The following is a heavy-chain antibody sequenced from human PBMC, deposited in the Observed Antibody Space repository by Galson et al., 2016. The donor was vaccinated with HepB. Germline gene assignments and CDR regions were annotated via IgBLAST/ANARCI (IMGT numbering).Heavy chain of an antibody. CDR1: GDSVSSNSAA. CDR2: TYYRSKWYN. V-gene: IGHV6-1*01. J-gene: IGHJ4*02. D-gene: IGHD1-26*01. Sequence: CAISGDSVSSNSAAWNWIRQSPSRGLEWLGGTYYRSKWYNDYVVSVKSRITINPDTSKNQFSLQLNSVTPEDTAVYYCARVDLYSGSYGLWGQGTLVTVSS. CDR3: ARVDLYSGSYGL.